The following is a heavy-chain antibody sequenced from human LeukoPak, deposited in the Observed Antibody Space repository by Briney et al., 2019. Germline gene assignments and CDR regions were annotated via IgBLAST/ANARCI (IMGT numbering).Heavy chain of an antibody. CDR2: IYYSGST. V-gene: IGHV4-59*08. J-gene: IGHJ4*02. D-gene: IGHD6-13*01. CDR1: GGSISSYY. Sequence: PSETLSLTCTVSGGSISSYYWSWIRQPPGKGLEWIGYIYYSGSTNYNPSLKSRVTISVDTSKNQFSLKLSSVTAADTAVYYCARGVAAAGTGQLFDYWGQGTLVTVSS. CDR3: ARGVAAAGTGQLFDY.